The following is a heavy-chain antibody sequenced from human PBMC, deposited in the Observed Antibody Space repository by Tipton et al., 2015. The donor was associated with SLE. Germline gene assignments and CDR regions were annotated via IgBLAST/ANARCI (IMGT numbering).Heavy chain of an antibody. CDR1: GGSFSGYY. CDR3: ARGTSGNWYYFGH. D-gene: IGHD1-1*01. Sequence: TLSLTCAVNGGSFSGYYWNWIRQTPGKGLEWIGDINDSGSTNYNPSLKSRVTISVDTSKNQFSLQLNSVTPEDTAVYYCARGTSGNWYYFGHWGQGTLVTVSS. V-gene: IGHV4-34*01. CDR2: INDSGST. J-gene: IGHJ4*02.